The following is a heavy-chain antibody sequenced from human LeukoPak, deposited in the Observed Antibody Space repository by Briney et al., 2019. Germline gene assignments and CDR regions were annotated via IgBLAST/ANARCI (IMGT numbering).Heavy chain of an antibody. CDR2: INHSGST. Sequence: PSETLSLTCAVYGGSFSGYYWSWIRQPPGKGLEWIGEINHSGSTNYNPSLKGRVTISVDTSKNQFSLKMSSVTAADTAVYYCARESRVAEVATISSYMDVWGKGATVTVSS. D-gene: IGHD5-12*01. CDR3: ARESRVAEVATISSYMDV. CDR1: GGSFSGYY. V-gene: IGHV4-34*01. J-gene: IGHJ6*03.